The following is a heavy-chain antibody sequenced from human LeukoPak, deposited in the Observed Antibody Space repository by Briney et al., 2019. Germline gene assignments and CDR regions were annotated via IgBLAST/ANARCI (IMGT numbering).Heavy chain of an antibody. CDR2: IESKTDGGTT. D-gene: IGHD3-16*01. CDR1: GFTFSNAW. CDR3: TTDGGYY. V-gene: IGHV3-15*04. Sequence: PGGSLRLSCAASGFTFSNAWMSWVRQAPGKGLEWVGRIESKTDGGTTDYAAPVKGRFTISRDDSKNTLYLQMNSLKTEDTAIYYCTTDGGYYWGQGTLVTVSS. J-gene: IGHJ4*02.